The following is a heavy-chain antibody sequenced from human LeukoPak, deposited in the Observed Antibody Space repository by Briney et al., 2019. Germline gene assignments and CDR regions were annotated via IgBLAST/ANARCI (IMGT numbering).Heavy chain of an antibody. CDR2: IYSGGSR. D-gene: IGHD3-10*01. J-gene: IGHJ4*02. V-gene: IGHV3-66*01. CDR3: ARDKFTQDASGSY. CDR1: GFTVSSNY. Sequence: GGSLRLSCAASGFTVSSNYMSCVRQAPGKGLEWVSVIYSGGSRYYADSVKGRFTISRDNSKNTLYLQMNSLRAEDTAVYYCARDKFTQDASGSYWGQGTLVTVSS.